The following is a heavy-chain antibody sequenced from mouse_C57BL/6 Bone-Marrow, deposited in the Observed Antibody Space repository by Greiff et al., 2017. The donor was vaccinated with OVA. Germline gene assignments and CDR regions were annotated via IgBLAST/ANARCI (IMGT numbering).Heavy chain of an antibody. CDR1: GYTFTSYW. V-gene: IGHV1-52*01. Sequence: QVQLQQPGAELVRPGSSVKLSCKASGYTFTSYWMHWVKQRPIQGLEWIGNIDPSDSETHYNQKFKDKATLTVDKSSSTAYMQLSSLTSEDSAVYYCATIVTTRWYFDVWGTGTTVTVSS. D-gene: IGHD2-5*01. J-gene: IGHJ1*03. CDR3: ATIVTTRWYFDV. CDR2: IDPSDSET.